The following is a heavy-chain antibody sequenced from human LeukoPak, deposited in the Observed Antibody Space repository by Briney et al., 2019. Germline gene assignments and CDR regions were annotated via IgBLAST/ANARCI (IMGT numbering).Heavy chain of an antibody. CDR3: ARVGSSGWYLSWFDP. CDR1: GGSISTYY. Sequence: SETLSLTCTVSGGSISTYYWSWIRQPPGKGLEWIGYIYYSGSTNYNPSLKSRVTISVDTSKNQFSLKLSSVTAADTAVYYCARVGSSGWYLSWFDPWGQGTLVTVSS. V-gene: IGHV4-59*08. CDR2: IYYSGST. J-gene: IGHJ5*02. D-gene: IGHD6-19*01.